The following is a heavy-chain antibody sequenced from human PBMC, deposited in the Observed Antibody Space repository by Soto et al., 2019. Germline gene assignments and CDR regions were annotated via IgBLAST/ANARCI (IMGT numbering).Heavy chain of an antibody. J-gene: IGHJ4*02. V-gene: IGHV3-23*01. CDR2: ISGSGDFT. CDR1: GFTFSTNA. Sequence: GGSLRLSCAASGFTFSTNAMSWVRQAPGKGLEWVSVISGSGDFTFYADSVKGRFTISRDNSKNTLYLQMNTLRAEDTAVYYCEKCRNWASGSYYSGQGTLVPVSA. CDR3: EKCRNWASGSYY. D-gene: IGHD7-27*01.